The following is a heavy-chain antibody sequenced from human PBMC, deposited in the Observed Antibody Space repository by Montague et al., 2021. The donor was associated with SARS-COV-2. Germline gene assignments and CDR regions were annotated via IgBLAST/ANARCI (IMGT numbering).Heavy chain of an antibody. J-gene: IGHJ6*02. CDR3: ARHRCSSTSCYDYGMDV. V-gene: IGHV4-61*09. D-gene: IGHD2-2*01. CDR2: IYISGST. Sequence: TLSLTCTVSGGSISSGSYYWSWIRQPAGKGLEWIGHIYISGSTNYNPSLKSRVTMSVDTSKNQFSLKLSSVTAADTAVYYCARHRCSSTSCYDYGMDVWGQGTTVTVSS. CDR1: GGSISSGSYY.